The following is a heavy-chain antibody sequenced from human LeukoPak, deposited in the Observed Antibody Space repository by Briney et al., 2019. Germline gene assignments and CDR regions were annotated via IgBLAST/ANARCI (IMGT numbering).Heavy chain of an antibody. Sequence: PVGSLRLSCSASASGFSRLTMNWFGQSAGKGLEGVSSMSTSSNYIFYTDSVNGRFNISRDNTKNSLFFDMTRLRDEATAVYYCASTVQGSTSDSEGHYPKWFDPWGQGTVVTVSS. D-gene: IGHD1-1*01. J-gene: IGHJ5*01. CDR1: ASGFSRLT. CDR2: MSTSSNYI. V-gene: IGHV3-21*01. CDR3: ASTVQGSTSDSEGHYPKWFDP.